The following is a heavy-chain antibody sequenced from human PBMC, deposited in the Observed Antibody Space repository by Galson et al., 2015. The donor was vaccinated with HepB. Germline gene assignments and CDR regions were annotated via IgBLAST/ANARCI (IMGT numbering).Heavy chain of an antibody. Sequence: SLRLSCAASRFTFSSYAMSWVRQAPGKGLEWVSTISGSGGSTYYADSVKGRFTISRDNSKNTLFLQMNSLRAEDTAVYYCAKTEKVGYCSSTSCRLFDYWGQGTLVTVSS. V-gene: IGHV3-23*01. CDR3: AKTEKVGYCSSTSCRLFDY. D-gene: IGHD2-2*01. J-gene: IGHJ4*02. CDR2: ISGSGGST. CDR1: RFTFSSYA.